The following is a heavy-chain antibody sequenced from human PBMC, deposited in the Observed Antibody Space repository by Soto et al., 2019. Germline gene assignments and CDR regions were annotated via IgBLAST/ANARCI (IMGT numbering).Heavy chain of an antibody. V-gene: IGHV4-31*03. J-gene: IGHJ4*02. Sequence: SETLSLTCTVSIGSINSGGDYWNWIRQHPGKGLEWIGHIYYSGSTYYNPSLKSRLTISLDTSNNQFSLKLSSVTAADTAVYYCARGTKQKRMTMVRGSPALFDYWGQGTLVTVSS. D-gene: IGHD3-10*01. CDR1: IGSINSGGDY. CDR3: ARGTKQKRMTMVRGSPALFDY. CDR2: IYYSGST.